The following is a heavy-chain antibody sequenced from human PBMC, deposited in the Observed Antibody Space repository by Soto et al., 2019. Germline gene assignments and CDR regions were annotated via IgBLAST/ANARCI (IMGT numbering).Heavy chain of an antibody. J-gene: IGHJ6*01. CDR2: ISGSGGST. CDR1: GFTFSSYW. D-gene: IGHD3-3*01. CDR3: AKDWLHDFWSGYYYGMDV. V-gene: IGHV3-23*01. Sequence: GGSLRLSCAASGFTFSSYWMSWVRQAPGKGLEWVSAISGSGGSTYYADSVKGRFTISRDNSKNTLYLQMNSLRAEDTAVYYCAKDWLHDFWSGYYYGMDVWGQGTKVTVSS.